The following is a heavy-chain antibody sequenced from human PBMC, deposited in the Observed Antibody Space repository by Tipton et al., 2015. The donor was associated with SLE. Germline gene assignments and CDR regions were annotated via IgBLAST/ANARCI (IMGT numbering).Heavy chain of an antibody. CDR2: ISYDGSNK. J-gene: IGHJ4*02. CDR1: GFTFSSYA. Sequence: LSLTCAASGFTFSSYAMHWVRQAPGKGLEWVAVISYDGSNKYYADSVKGRFTISRDNSKNTLYLQMNSLRAEDTAVYYCARGTENGFDYWGQGTLVTVSS. V-gene: IGHV3-30*04. D-gene: IGHD2-2*01. CDR3: ARGTENGFDY.